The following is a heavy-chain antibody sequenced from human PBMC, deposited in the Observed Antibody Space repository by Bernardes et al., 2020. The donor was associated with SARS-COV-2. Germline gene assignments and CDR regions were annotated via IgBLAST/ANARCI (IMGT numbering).Heavy chain of an antibody. CDR1: GYSFTSYW. V-gene: IGHV5-51*01. J-gene: IGHJ6*02. Sequence: GESLKISCKGSGYSFTSYWIGWVRQMPGKGLEWMGIIYPGDSDTRYSPSFQGQVTISADKSISTAYLQWSSLKASDTAMYYCARHGDGDYAGGYYYYYGMDVWGQGTTVTVSS. D-gene: IGHD4-17*01. CDR2: IYPGDSDT. CDR3: ARHGDGDYAGGYYYYYGMDV.